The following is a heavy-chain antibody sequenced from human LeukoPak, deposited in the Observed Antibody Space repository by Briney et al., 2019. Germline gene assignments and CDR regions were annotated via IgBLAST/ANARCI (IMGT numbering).Heavy chain of an antibody. V-gene: IGHV3-48*04. D-gene: IGHD3-22*01. CDR1: GFTFSSYS. Sequence: GGSLRLSCAASGFTFSSYSMNWVRQAPGKGLEWVSYISSSSSTIYYADSVKGRFTISRDNAKNSLYLQMNSLRAEDTAVYYCARSTYYYDSSGYSDAFDIWGQGTMVTVSS. CDR2: ISSSSSTI. CDR3: ARSTYYYDSSGYSDAFDI. J-gene: IGHJ3*02.